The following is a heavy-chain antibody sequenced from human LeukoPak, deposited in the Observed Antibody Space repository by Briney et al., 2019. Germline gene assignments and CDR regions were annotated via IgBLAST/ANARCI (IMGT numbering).Heavy chain of an antibody. V-gene: IGHV1-2*02. D-gene: IGHD6-13*01. Sequence: ASVKVSCKASGYTFTDYYMHWVRQAPGQGLEWMGWINPNTGGTNYAQKFQGRVTMTRDTSISTPYMELSWLRSDDTAAYYCARALYTSRSYLATFSPTNFDYWGQGTLVTVSS. J-gene: IGHJ4*02. CDR3: ARALYTSRSYLATFSPTNFDY. CDR1: GYTFTDYY. CDR2: INPNTGGT.